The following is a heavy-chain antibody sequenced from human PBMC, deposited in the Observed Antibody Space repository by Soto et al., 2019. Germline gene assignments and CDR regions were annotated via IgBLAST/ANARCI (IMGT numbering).Heavy chain of an antibody. CDR2: ISYDGSNK. V-gene: IGHV3-30*18. CDR3: AKGGYSSSWYHWGFDP. CDR1: GFTFSSYG. Sequence: QVQLVESGGGVVQPGRSLRLSCAASGFTFSSYGMHWVRQAPGKGLEWVAVISYDGSNKYYADSVKGRFTISRDNSKNTLYLKMNSLRAEDTAVYYCAKGGYSSSWYHWGFDPWGQGTLVTVSS. J-gene: IGHJ5*02. D-gene: IGHD6-13*01.